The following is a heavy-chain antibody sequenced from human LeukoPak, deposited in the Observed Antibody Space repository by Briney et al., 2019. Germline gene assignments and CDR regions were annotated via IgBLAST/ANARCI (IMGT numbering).Heavy chain of an antibody. Sequence: ASLKISCKGSGYSFPNYWIGWVRQMPGKGLEWMGVIYPGDSDTRYSPSFQAQVTISAHKSISTAYLQWSSLKASDIAMYYCARASGIVVVPSAYGGYFDYWGQGTLVTVSS. J-gene: IGHJ4*02. V-gene: IGHV5-51*01. CDR1: GYSFPNYW. CDR2: IYPGDSDT. D-gene: IGHD2-2*01. CDR3: ARASGIVVVPSAYGGYFDY.